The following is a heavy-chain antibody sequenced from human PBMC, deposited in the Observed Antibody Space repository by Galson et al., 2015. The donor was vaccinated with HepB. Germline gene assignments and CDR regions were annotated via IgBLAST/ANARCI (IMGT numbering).Heavy chain of an antibody. CDR1: GYTVSSNY. CDR2: IYSGGST. CDR3: ARDRPDSGGPDAFDI. Sequence: SLRLSCAASGYTVSSNYMSWVRHAPGKGLEWVSVIYSGGSTYYADSVKVRFTISRDNSTNTLYLQMNSLRAEDPAVYYCARDRPDSGGPDAFDIWGQGTMVTVSS. J-gene: IGHJ3*02. D-gene: IGHD1-26*01. V-gene: IGHV3-53*01.